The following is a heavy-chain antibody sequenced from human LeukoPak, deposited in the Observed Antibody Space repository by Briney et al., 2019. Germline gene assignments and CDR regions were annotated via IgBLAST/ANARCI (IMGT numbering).Heavy chain of an antibody. CDR1: GFTFRSYG. J-gene: IGHJ1*01. CDR2: ISSNGGRT. D-gene: IGHD3-22*01. Sequence: GGSLRLSCAASGFTFRSYGMHWVREAPGKGLEYVSAISSNGGRTYYANSVKGRFTISRDNSRNTLYLQMGSLRAEDMVVYYCATYYYDSGGFHFHHWGQGTLVTVSS. V-gene: IGHV3-64*01. CDR3: ATYYYDSGGFHFHH.